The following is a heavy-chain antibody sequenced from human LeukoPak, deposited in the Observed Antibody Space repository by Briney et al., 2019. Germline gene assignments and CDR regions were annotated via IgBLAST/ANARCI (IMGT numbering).Heavy chain of an antibody. Sequence: SETLSLTCTVSGGSVSSAGYYWSWIRQHPGEGLEWIGYIYYSGNTYYNPSLKSRVTISVDTSKKQFSLKLSSVTAADTAVYYCARDAAGPDKSFDYWGQGTLVTVSS. V-gene: IGHV4-31*03. CDR1: GGSVSSAGYY. CDR3: ARDAAGPDKSFDY. D-gene: IGHD6-13*01. CDR2: IYYSGNT. J-gene: IGHJ4*02.